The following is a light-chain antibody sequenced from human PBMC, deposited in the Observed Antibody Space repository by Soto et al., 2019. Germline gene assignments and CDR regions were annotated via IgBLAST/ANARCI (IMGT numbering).Light chain of an antibody. CDR2: AAS. CDR1: RGISNF. CDR3: QQYNNYWRT. V-gene: IGKV1-16*01. Sequence: VQLTQFPSSLSASVGDIFTVAVRARRGISNFLAWYQQKPGKAPKLLIYAASSVQSGVPSRFSGSGSGTEFTLTISRLEPDDFATYYCQQYNNYWRTFGEGTKVDIK. J-gene: IGKJ1*01.